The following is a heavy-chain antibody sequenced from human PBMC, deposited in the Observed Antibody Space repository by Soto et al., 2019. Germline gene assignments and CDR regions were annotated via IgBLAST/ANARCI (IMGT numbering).Heavy chain of an antibody. CDR2: ISDSGST. Sequence: EVQLLESGGGLVQPGGSLRLSCEASGFTFNNFAMSWVRQAPGKGLEWVSTISDSGSTYYANSVKGRFTISRDNSKNTRYLKRTGRRAEETAVYYCAKVWGETGYCTRTSCLYYFDYWGQGTLVTVSS. CDR1: GFTFNNFA. CDR3: AKVWGETGYCTRTSCLYYFDY. D-gene: IGHD2-2*01. J-gene: IGHJ4*02. V-gene: IGHV3-23*01.